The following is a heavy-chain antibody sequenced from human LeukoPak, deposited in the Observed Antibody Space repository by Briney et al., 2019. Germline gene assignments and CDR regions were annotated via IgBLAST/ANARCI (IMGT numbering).Heavy chain of an antibody. CDR3: ARDLYYDSSGYRHYFDY. V-gene: IGHV1-46*01. J-gene: IGHJ4*02. CDR1: GYTFTSYY. CDR2: INPSGGST. Sequence: ASVKVSCKASGYTFTSYYMHWVRQAPGQGLEWMGIINPSGGSTSYAQKFQGRTTITTDESTSTAYMELSSLRSEDTAVYYCARDLYYDSSGYRHYFDYWGQGTLVTVSS. D-gene: IGHD3-22*01.